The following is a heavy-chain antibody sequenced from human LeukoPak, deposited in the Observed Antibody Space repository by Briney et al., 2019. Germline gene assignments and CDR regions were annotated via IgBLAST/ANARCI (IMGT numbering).Heavy chain of an antibody. CDR3: ARGGVTRIQLHYFDY. D-gene: IGHD5-18*01. CDR2: IYSGGST. CDR1: GFTFSDYY. V-gene: IGHV3-53*01. Sequence: PGGSLRLSCAASGFTFSDYYMSWVRQAPGKGLEWVSVIYSGGSTYYADSVKGRFTISRDNSKNTLYLQMNSLRAEDTAVYYCARGGVTRIQLHYFDYWGQGTLVTVSS. J-gene: IGHJ4*02.